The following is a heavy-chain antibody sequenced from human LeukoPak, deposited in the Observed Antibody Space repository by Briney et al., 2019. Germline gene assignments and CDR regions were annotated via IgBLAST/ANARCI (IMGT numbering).Heavy chain of an antibody. V-gene: IGHV1-24*01. J-gene: IGHJ4*02. CDR1: GYTLTELS. CDR3: ATSFVTGSYYDRGYYFDY. Sequence: GASVKVSCKVSGYTLTELSMHWVRQAPGKGLEWMGGFDPEEGETIYAQKFQGRVTMTEDTSTDTAYMELSSLRSEDTAVYYCATSFVTGSYYDRGYYFDYWGQGTLVTVSS. D-gene: IGHD1-26*01. CDR2: FDPEEGET.